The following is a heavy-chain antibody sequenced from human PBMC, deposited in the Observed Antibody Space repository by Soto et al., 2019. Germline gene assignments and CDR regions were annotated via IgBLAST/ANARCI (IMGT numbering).Heavy chain of an antibody. CDR1: GFTVSSNY. J-gene: IGHJ6*01. CDR2: IYSGGST. D-gene: IGHD2-15*01. CDR3: ARWHLVEDGMEV. V-gene: IGHV3-53*01. Sequence: GVSLRLSCAASGFTVSSNYMSWVRQAPGKGLEWVSVIYSGGSTYYADSVKGRFTISRDNSKNTLYLQMNSLRAEDTAVYYCARWHLVEDGMEVWGQGTTHTVSS.